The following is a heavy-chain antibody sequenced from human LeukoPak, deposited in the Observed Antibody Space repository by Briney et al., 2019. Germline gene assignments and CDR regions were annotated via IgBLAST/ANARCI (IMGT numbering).Heavy chain of an antibody. J-gene: IGHJ3*02. D-gene: IGHD7-27*01. CDR3: ARVELGMVADAFEI. CDR2: IYYSGST. CDR1: GGSISSYY. Sequence: SSETLSLTCTVSGGSISSYYWSWIRQPPGKGLEWIGYIYYSGSTNYNPSLKSRVTISVDTSKNQFSLKLSSVTAADTAVYYCARVELGMVADAFEIWGQGTMVTVSS. V-gene: IGHV4-59*01.